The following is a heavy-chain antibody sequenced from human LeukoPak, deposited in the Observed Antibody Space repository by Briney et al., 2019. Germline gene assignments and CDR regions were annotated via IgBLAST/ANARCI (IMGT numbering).Heavy chain of an antibody. D-gene: IGHD6-19*01. V-gene: IGHV1-18*01. J-gene: IGHJ4*02. CDR3: ARSSMAYSSGWYDY. Sequence: ASVKVSCKASGYNFTSYGISWVRQAPGQGLEWIGWISAYNGNTNYAQKLQGRVTMTTDTSTSTAYMELRSLRSDDTAVYYCARSSMAYSSGWYDYWGQGTLVTVSS. CDR1: GYNFTSYG. CDR2: ISAYNGNT.